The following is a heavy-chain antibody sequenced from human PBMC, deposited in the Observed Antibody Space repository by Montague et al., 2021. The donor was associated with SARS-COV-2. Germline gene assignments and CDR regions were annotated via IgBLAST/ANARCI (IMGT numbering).Heavy chain of an antibody. D-gene: IGHD1-1*01. CDR3: ARAQNTCFIANCVNYFEV. Sequence: SETLSLTCEVSGGSISSYYWSWIRQSPGKGLEWIGYVHYTGSTKYNPSLKTRVTLSLDTPKNHFSLKLSSVTAADTAVYYCARAQNTCFIANCVNYFEVWGLGVLVTVSS. CDR1: GGSISSYY. CDR2: VHYTGST. V-gene: IGHV4-59*01. J-gene: IGHJ4*02.